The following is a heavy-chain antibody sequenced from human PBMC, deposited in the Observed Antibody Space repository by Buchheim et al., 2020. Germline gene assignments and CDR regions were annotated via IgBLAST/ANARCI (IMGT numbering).Heavy chain of an antibody. CDR1: GFTFSSYG. V-gene: IGHV3-30*18. J-gene: IGHJ4*02. Sequence: QVQLVESGGGVVQPGRSLRLSCAASGFTFSSYGMHWVRQAPGKGLEWVAVISYDGSNKYYADSVKGRFTISRDNSKNTLYLQMNSLRAENTAVYYCAKDGYDFWSGSYYFDYWGRGTL. CDR2: ISYDGSNK. CDR3: AKDGYDFWSGSYYFDY. D-gene: IGHD3-3*01.